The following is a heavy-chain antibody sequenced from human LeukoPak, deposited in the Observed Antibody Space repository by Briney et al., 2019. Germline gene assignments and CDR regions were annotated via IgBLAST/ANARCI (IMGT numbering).Heavy chain of an antibody. J-gene: IGHJ6*03. CDR2: ISSSGSTI. D-gene: IGHD4-17*01. CDR1: GFTFSSYG. CDR3: ARVTSDYYYYYMDV. V-gene: IGHV3-48*04. Sequence: GGSLKLSCAASGFTFSSYGMHWVRQAPGKGLEWVSYISSSGSTIYYADSVKGRFAISRDNAKNSLYLQMNSLRAEDTAVYYCARVTSDYYYYYMDVWGKGTTVTVSS.